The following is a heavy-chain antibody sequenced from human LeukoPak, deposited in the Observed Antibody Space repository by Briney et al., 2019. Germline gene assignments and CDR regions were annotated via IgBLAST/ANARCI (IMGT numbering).Heavy chain of an antibody. D-gene: IGHD3-9*01. J-gene: IGHJ4*02. Sequence: ASVKVSCKVSGYTLTELSMHWVRQAPGKGLEWMGGFDPEDGETIYAQKFQGRVTMTEDTSTDTAYMELSSLRSEDTAVYYCATRATYYDILTGYYQTLIFDYWGQGTLVTVSS. CDR3: ATRATYYDILTGYYQTLIFDY. V-gene: IGHV1-24*01. CDR1: GYTLTELS. CDR2: FDPEDGET.